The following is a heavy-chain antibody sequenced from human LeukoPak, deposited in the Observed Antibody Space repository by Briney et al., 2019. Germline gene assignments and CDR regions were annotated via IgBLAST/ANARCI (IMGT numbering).Heavy chain of an antibody. CDR3: ARGRYSYGWHGS. D-gene: IGHD3-16*02. J-gene: IGHJ5*02. Sequence: PSETLSLTCTVSGGSIGTSAYYWNWIRQHPGKGLEWIGFISDSGSTLYNSSLKSRVSISSDTSKGQFSLKLTSVTAADMAVYYCARGRYSYGWHGSWGQGTLVIVSS. CDR1: GGSIGTSAYY. CDR2: ISDSGST. V-gene: IGHV4-31*03.